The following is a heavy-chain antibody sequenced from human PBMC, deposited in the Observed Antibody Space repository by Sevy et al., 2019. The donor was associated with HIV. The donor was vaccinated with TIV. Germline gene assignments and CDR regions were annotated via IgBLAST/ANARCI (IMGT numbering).Heavy chain of an antibody. CDR2: INPKSDST. D-gene: IGHD3-3*01. CDR1: GYSFSVNGYY. V-gene: IGHV1-2*02. CDR3: ASESYDFWTGPVDYDNGMDV. Sequence: ASVKVSCKASGYSFSVNGYYIHWVRQAPGQGLEWMGWINPKSDSTNYAQKFQGRVSMTRDTSVSTANMVMSRLSSDDTAVYYCASESYDFWTGPVDYDNGMDVWGQGTTVTVSS. J-gene: IGHJ6*02.